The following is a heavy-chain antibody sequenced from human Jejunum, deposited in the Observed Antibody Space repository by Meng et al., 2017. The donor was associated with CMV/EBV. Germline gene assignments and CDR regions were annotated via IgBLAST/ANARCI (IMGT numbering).Heavy chain of an antibody. CDR2: MYGGGSK. Sequence: CASSGFFFTNHSMRWVRHAPGKRLSWVSLMYGGGSKYYADVVTGRFTISRDDSKNTLFLQMNSLRAEDTAIYYCARDFAGDYGYFDYWGQGALVTVSS. D-gene: IGHD4-17*01. V-gene: IGHV3-53*01. CDR3: ARDFAGDYGYFDY. CDR1: GFFFTNHS. J-gene: IGHJ4*02.